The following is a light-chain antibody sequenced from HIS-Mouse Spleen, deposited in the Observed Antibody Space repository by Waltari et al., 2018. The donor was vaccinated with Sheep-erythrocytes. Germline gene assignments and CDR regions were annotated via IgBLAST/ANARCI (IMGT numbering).Light chain of an antibody. V-gene: IGLV3-1*01. CDR1: KLGDKY. CDR3: QAWDSSTVV. CDR2: QDS. Sequence: SYELTQPPSVSVSPGQTASITCSGDKLGDKYACWYQQKPGHSPVLVIYQDSKRPSGSPERFSCSNSGNTATLTISGTQAMDEADYYCQAWDSSTVVFGGGTKLTVL. J-gene: IGLJ2*01.